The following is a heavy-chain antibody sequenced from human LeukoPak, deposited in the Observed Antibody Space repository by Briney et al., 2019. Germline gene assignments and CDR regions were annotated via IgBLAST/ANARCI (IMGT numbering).Heavy chain of an antibody. CDR2: IYYSGTT. CDR1: GGSVSISAYH. D-gene: IGHD3-10*01. J-gene: IGHJ4*02. Sequence: SETLSLTCTVSGGSVSISAYHWGWIRQPPGKGLEWIGSIYYSGTTFYNPSLESRVTVAIDTSKNQFSLRLSSVTAADTAVYLCARYVVSGAGRYYFDYWGQGSLVTVSS. V-gene: IGHV4-39*01. CDR3: ARYVVSGAGRYYFDY.